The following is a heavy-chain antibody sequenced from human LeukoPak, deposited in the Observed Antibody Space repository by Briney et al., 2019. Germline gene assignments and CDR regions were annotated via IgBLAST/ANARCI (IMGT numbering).Heavy chain of an antibody. D-gene: IGHD3-10*01. Sequence: SETLSLTCAVSDSSVTTYSLSWLRQPAGKGLEWIARVYSSGAYKYNASLKSRVTISADTSKTQFSLKLPSVTAADTAVYYCARDHYGSGSYKAYFDYWGHGIQVTVS. CDR3: ARDHYGSGSYKAYFDY. V-gene: IGHV4-4*07. J-gene: IGHJ4*01. CDR2: VYSSGAY. CDR1: DSSVTTYS.